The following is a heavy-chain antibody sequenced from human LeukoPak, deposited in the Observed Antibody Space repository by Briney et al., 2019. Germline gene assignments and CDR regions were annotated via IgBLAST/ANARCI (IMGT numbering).Heavy chain of an antibody. J-gene: IGHJ5*02. CDR3: AKDRWFGEISWFDP. Sequence: PGGTLRLSCAASGFTFSSYGMSWVRQAPGKGLEWVSAISGSGGSTYYADSVKGRFTISRDNSKNTLYLQMNSLRADDTAVYYCAKDRWFGEISWFDPWGQGTLVTVSS. CDR1: GFTFSSYG. D-gene: IGHD3-10*01. CDR2: ISGSGGST. V-gene: IGHV3-23*01.